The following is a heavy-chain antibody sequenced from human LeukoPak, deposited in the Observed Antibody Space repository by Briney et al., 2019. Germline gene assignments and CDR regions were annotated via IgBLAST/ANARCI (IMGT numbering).Heavy chain of an antibody. CDR3: ARDFIRGSSFAYRLLES. V-gene: IGHV1-2*02. CDR1: GYTFTTYG. CDR2: INPNSGGT. D-gene: IGHD5-18*01. Sequence: ASVKVSCKASGYTFTTYGLSWVRQAPGQGLEWLGWINPNSGGTSNAQMLQGRVTLTRDTSINTAYMELRRLTSDDTAVYYCARDFIRGSSFAYRLLESWGQGTLVIVSS. J-gene: IGHJ4*02.